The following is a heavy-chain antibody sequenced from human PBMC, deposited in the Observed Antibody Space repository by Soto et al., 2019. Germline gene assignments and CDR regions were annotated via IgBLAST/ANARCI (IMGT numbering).Heavy chain of an antibody. CDR1: GFTFSSYA. J-gene: IGHJ4*02. CDR2: ISGSGGST. D-gene: IGHD2-2*01. CDR3: AKDLRGYCSSTSCYYQTSFDY. V-gene: IGHV3-23*01. Sequence: GGSLRLSCAASGFTFSSYAMSCVRQAPGKGLEWVSAISGSGGSTYYADSVKGRFTISRDNSKNTLYLQMNSLRAEDTAVYYCAKDLRGYCSSTSCYYQTSFDYWGQGTLVTVSS.